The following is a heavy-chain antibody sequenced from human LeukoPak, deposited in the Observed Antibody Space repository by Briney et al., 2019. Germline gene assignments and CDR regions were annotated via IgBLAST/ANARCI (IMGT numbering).Heavy chain of an antibody. Sequence: GGSLRLSCTASGFSFSSYGMHWVRQAPGKGLEGVAVLWSDGSNKYYADSVKGRFTISRDNSKNTLYLQMNSLRAEDTAVYYCAKDGLLHGDYLDYWGQGTLVTVSS. D-gene: IGHD3/OR15-3a*01. J-gene: IGHJ4*02. CDR2: LWSDGSNK. CDR1: GFSFSSYG. V-gene: IGHV3-30*02. CDR3: AKDGLLHGDYLDY.